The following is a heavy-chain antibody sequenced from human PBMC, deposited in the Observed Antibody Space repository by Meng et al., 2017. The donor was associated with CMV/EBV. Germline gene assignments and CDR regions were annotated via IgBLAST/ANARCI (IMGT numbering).Heavy chain of an antibody. CDR1: VVPFSSYD. CDR3: AKPMILVVD. V-gene: IGHV3-23*01. Sequence: SCVDSVVPFSSYDMGWVRQATGKGLEWVSAISGSGGITYYADSVKSRFTISRDNFKNTLYLQMNSLRAEDTAVYYCAKPMILVVDWGQGTLVTVSS. D-gene: IGHD3-22*01. J-gene: IGHJ4*02. CDR2: ISGSGGIT.